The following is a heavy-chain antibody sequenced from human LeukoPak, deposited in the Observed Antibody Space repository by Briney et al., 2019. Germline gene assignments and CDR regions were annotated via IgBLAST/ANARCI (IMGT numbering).Heavy chain of an antibody. V-gene: IGHV3-9*01. J-gene: IGHJ2*01. Sequence: GRSLRLSCAPSGFMFNDYAMHWVRQAPGKGLEWVSSISWNSGNMYYVDSVKGRFTISRDNAKNSLSLQMNSLKAEDTALYYCAKGPGLGAGKRYLDLWGRGTLVIVSS. CDR3: AKGPGLGAGKRYLDL. CDR2: ISWNSGNM. D-gene: IGHD6-13*01. CDR1: GFMFNDYA.